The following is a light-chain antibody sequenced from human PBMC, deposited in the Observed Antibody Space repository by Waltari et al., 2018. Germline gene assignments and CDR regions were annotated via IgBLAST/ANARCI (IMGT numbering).Light chain of an antibody. J-gene: IGKJ1*01. V-gene: IGKV3-11*01. CDR2: DAS. CDR1: LSISNY. Sequence: EIVLTQSPATLSLSPGERATLSCRASLSISNYLAWYQQKPGQAPRPLIYDASNRATGIPARFSGSGSGADFTLTISSLEPEDSAVYYCQQRIDSWTFGQGTKVEIK. CDR3: QQRIDSWT.